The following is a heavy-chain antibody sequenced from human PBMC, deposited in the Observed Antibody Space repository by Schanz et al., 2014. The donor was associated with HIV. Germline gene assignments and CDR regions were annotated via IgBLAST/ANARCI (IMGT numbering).Heavy chain of an antibody. Sequence: QVLLVQSGAEMKQPGSSVKVSCKASGGTFSSYTVSWVRQAPGQGLEWVGAFIPFFRTANYAQRFQDRVTITADESTNTAYMELRSLTSEDTAVYFCARVKPYSSGWYGGYFQHWGQGTLITVS. D-gene: IGHD6-19*01. V-gene: IGHV1-69*01. J-gene: IGHJ1*01. CDR1: GGTFSSYT. CDR3: ARVKPYSSGWYGGYFQH. CDR2: FIPFFRTA.